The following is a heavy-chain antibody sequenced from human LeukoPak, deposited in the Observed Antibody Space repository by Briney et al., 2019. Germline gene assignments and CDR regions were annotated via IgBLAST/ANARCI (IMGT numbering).Heavy chain of an antibody. CDR2: IYTSGST. V-gene: IGHV4-4*07. Sequence: SETLSLTCTASGYSISSGYYWGWIRQPAGKGLEWIGRIYTSGSTNYNPSLKSRVTMSVDTSKNQFSLKLSSVTAADTAVYYCARDLTDYYELDYWGQGTLVTVSS. D-gene: IGHD3-22*01. CDR1: GYSISSGYY. CDR3: ARDLTDYYELDY. J-gene: IGHJ4*02.